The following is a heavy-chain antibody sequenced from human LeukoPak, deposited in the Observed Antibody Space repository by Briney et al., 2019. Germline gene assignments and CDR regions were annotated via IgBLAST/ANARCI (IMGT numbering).Heavy chain of an antibody. CDR3: ARDHGSGWSPSPDNWFDP. D-gene: IGHD6-19*01. CDR2: INAGNGNT. CDR1: GYTFTSYA. J-gene: IGHJ5*02. V-gene: IGHV1-3*01. Sequence: GASVKVSCKASGYTFTSYAMHWVRQAPGQRLEWMGWINAGNGNTKYSQKFQGRVTITRDTSASTAYMELSSLRSEDTAVYYCARDHGSGWSPSPDNWFDPWGQGTLVTVSS.